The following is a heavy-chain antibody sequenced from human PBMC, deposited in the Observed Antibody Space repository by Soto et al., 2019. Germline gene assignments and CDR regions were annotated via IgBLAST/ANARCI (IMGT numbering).Heavy chain of an antibody. V-gene: IGHV1-18*01. CDR2: ISAYNGNT. CDR1: GYTFTSYG. Sequence: ASVKVSCRASGYTFTSYGISWVRQAPGQGLEWMGWISAYNGNTNYAQKLQGRVTMTTDTSTSTAYMELRSLRSDDTAVYYCATISMVRGVIIMTKFDYWGQGTLVTVSS. J-gene: IGHJ4*02. D-gene: IGHD3-10*01. CDR3: ATISMVRGVIIMTKFDY.